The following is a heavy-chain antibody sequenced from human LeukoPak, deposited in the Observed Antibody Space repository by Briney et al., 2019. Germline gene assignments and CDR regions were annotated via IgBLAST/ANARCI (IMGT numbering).Heavy chain of an antibody. D-gene: IGHD1-1*01. CDR1: GGPISSYY. CDR3: ASGTTGIVSHFDY. V-gene: IGHV4-59*08. J-gene: IGHJ4*02. CDR2: IYYSGST. Sequence: SETLSLTCTVSGGPISSYYWSWIRQPPGKGLEWIGYIYYSGSTNYNPSLKSRVTISVDTSKNQFSLKLSSVTAADTAVYYCASGTTGIVSHFDYWGQGTLVTVSS.